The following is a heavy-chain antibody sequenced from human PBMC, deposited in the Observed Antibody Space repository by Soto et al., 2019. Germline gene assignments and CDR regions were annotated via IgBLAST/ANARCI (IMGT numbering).Heavy chain of an antibody. V-gene: IGHV1-69*13. D-gene: IGHD3-22*01. Sequence: SVKVSCKASGGTFSSYAISWVRQTPGQGLEWMGGIIPIFGTANYAQKFQGRVTITADESTSTAYMELSSLRSEDTAVYYCARTYYYDSSGPIQDAFDIWGQGTMVTVSS. CDR2: IIPIFGTA. CDR1: GGTFSSYA. J-gene: IGHJ3*02. CDR3: ARTYYYDSSGPIQDAFDI.